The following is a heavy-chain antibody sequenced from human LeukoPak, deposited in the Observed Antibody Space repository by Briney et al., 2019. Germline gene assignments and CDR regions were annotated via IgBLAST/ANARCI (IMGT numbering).Heavy chain of an antibody. V-gene: IGHV3-23*01. CDR3: AKDGGLWVSAHWGDS. CDR1: GLTFSSYT. J-gene: IGHJ4*02. Sequence: GGSLRLSCAASGLTFSSYTMSWVRQAPGKGLEWVSTITTSDGNTYYADSVKGRFTVSRDNSKNTLYLQMNSLRAEDTAVYYCAKDGGLWVSAHWGDSWGRGTLVTVSS. CDR2: ITTSDGNT. D-gene: IGHD7-27*01.